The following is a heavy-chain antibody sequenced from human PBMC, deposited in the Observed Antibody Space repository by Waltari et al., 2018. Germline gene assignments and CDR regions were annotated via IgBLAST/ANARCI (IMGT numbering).Heavy chain of an antibody. D-gene: IGHD3-3*01. Sequence: QVQLVQSGAEVKKPGASVKVSCKASGYTFTGYYMHWVRQAPGQGLEWMGRINPNSGGTNEAQKFQGRVTMTRDTSISTAYMELSRLRSDDTAVYYCARGGEHPQYYDFWGGIDYWGQGTLVTVSS. CDR3: ARGGEHPQYYDFWGGIDY. CDR2: INPNSGGT. V-gene: IGHV1-2*06. J-gene: IGHJ4*02. CDR1: GYTFTGYY.